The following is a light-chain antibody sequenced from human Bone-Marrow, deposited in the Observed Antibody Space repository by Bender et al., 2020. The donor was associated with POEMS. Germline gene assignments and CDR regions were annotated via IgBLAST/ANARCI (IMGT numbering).Light chain of an antibody. CDR2: DVN. J-gene: IGLJ3*02. CDR1: SSDIGGYNY. V-gene: IGLV2-14*03. Sequence: QSALTQPASVSGSPGQSITISCTGTSSDIGGYNYVSWYQQHPGKAPKLMILDVNNRPSGVSNRFSGSKSGNTASLTISGLQAEDEADYFCISYPGCGVFGGGTEVTVL. CDR3: ISYPGCGV.